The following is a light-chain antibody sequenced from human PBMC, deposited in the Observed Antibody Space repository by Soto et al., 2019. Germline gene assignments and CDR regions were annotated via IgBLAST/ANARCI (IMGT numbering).Light chain of an antibody. CDR3: QQYNSYSWT. CDR2: KAS. Sequence: DIQMTQSPSTLSASVGDRVTITCRASQSVSTWLAWFQQKPGKAPKVLIYKASNSESGVPSRFSGSGSGTEFTLTISSLQPDDFATYYCQQYNSYSWTFGQGTKVEIK. J-gene: IGKJ1*01. V-gene: IGKV1-5*03. CDR1: QSVSTW.